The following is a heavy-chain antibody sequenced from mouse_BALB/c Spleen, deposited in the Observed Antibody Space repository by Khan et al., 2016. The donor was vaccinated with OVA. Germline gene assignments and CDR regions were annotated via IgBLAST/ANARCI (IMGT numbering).Heavy chain of an antibody. CDR2: ISSGGSYT. V-gene: IGHV5-6*01. CDR1: GFTFSSFG. D-gene: IGHD2-5*01. Sequence: EVELVESGGDLVKPGGSLKLSCAASGFTFSSFGMSWIRQTPDKRLEWVATISSGGSYTYYPDSVKGRFTISRDNAKNTLYLQMSSLKSEDTAMYYGARKYSNSFFEYWGQGTTLTVSS. J-gene: IGHJ2*01. CDR3: ARKYSNSFFEY.